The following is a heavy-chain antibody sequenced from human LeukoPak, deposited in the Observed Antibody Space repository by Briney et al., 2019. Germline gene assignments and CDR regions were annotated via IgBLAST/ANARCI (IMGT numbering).Heavy chain of an antibody. CDR1: GGSISSSSYY. CDR2: IYHSGST. D-gene: IGHD2-2*02. J-gene: IGHJ4*02. Sequence: SETLSLTCTVSGGSISSSSYYWGWIRQPPGKGLEWIGNIYHSGSTYKNPSLKSRVTMSLDTSKNQFSLKLSSVTAADTAMYYCARLSGAPVRHPIYHFDYWGQGTLVTVSS. CDR3: ARLSGAPVRHPIYHFDY. V-gene: IGHV4-39*07.